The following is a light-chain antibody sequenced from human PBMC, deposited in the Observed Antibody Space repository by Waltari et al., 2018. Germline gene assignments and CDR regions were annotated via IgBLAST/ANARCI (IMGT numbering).Light chain of an antibody. V-gene: IGKV1-5*03. CDR2: KAS. CDR1: QRISRW. CDR3: QQYNNYPWT. Sequence: DIQMTQSPSTLSAFVGDRVTITFRASQRISRWLAWYQQKPGEAPKVLIYKASNLESGVPSRFSGSGSATEFTLTISSLQPDDFATYYCQQYNNYPWTFGQGTKVEIK. J-gene: IGKJ1*01.